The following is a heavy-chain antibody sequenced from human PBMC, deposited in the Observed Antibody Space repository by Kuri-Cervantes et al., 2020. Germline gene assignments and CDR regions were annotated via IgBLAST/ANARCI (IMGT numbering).Heavy chain of an antibody. CDR2: INPSGGST. Sequence: GESLKISCKASGYTFTSYYMHWVRQAPGQGLEWMGIINPSGGSTSYAQKFQGRVTMTRDTSMSTVYMELSSLRSEDTAVYYCAKDHGGNFDYWGQGTLVTVSS. D-gene: IGHD3-16*01. CDR1: GYTFTSYY. CDR3: AKDHGGNFDY. J-gene: IGHJ4*02. V-gene: IGHV1-46*01.